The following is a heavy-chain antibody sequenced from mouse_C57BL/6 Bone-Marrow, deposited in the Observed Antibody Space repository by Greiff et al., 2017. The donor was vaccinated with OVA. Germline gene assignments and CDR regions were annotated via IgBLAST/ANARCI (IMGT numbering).Heavy chain of an antibody. CDR2: ISNGGGST. CDR3: ARPYYCGSSRYYYAMDY. J-gene: IGHJ4*01. V-gene: IGHV5-12*01. D-gene: IGHD1-1*01. CDR1: GFTFSDYY. Sequence: EVKVVESGGGLVQPGGSLKLSCAASGFTFSDYYMYWVRQTPEKRLEWVAYISNGGGSTYYPDTVKGRFTISRDNATNTLYLQMSRLKSEDTAMYYCARPYYCGSSRYYYAMDYWGQGTSVTVSS.